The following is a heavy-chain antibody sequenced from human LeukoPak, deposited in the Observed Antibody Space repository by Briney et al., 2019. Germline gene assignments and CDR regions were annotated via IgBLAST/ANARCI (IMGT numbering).Heavy chain of an antibody. D-gene: IGHD6-13*01. Sequence: SETLSLTCAVYGGSFSGYYWSWIRQPPGKGLEWIGEINQSGSTNYNPSLKSRVTISVDTSKNQFSLKLSSVTAADTAVYYCAAAAGTRYFDYWGQGTLVTVSS. V-gene: IGHV4-34*01. CDR1: GGSFSGYY. J-gene: IGHJ4*02. CDR3: AAAAGTRYFDY. CDR2: INQSGST.